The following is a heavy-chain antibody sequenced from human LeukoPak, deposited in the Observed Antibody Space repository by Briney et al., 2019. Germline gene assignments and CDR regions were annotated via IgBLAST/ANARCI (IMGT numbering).Heavy chain of an antibody. CDR3: ARVSSPQDIVVVPAAFRTSYYYYMDV. CDR1: GFTFSTYG. J-gene: IGHJ6*03. V-gene: IGHV3-64*01. D-gene: IGHD2-2*01. Sequence: GGSLRLSCAASGFTFSTYGMHWVRQAPGQGLEYVSAITPNGDSTYYANSVKGRFTISRDNSKNTLYLQMGSLRAEDTAVYYCARVSSPQDIVVVPAAFRTSYYYYMDVWGKGTTVTVSS. CDR2: ITPNGDST.